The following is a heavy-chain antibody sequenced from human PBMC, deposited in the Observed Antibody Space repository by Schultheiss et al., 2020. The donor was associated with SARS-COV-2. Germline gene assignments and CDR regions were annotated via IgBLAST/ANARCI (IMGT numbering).Heavy chain of an antibody. CDR2: IYYSGNT. CDR1: GGSISSYY. J-gene: IGHJ4*02. Sequence: SQTLSLTCTVSGGSISSYYWSWIRQPPGKGLEWIGYIYYSGNTNYTPSLKSRVSISVDTSKNQFSLKLSSVTAADTAVYYCARRASSIAAIFDYWGQGTLVTVSS. CDR3: ARRASSIAAIFDY. D-gene: IGHD6-6*01. V-gene: IGHV4-59*08.